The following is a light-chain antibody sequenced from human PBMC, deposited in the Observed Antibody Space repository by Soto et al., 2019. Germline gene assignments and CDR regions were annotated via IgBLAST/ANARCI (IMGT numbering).Light chain of an antibody. J-gene: IGLJ1*01. V-gene: IGLV2-14*01. CDR1: SSDIGNYNY. Sequence: QSVLTQPASVSGSPGQSITISCTGTSSDIGNYNYVSWYQQDPGKAPKLMIYDVSNRPSGVSNRFSGSKSGITASLTISGLQAEDEAGYYCSSYTSSSTYVFGTGTKVTVL. CDR2: DVS. CDR3: SSYTSSSTYV.